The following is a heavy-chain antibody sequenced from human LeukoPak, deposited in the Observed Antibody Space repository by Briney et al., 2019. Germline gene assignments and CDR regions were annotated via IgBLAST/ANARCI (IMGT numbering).Heavy chain of an antibody. D-gene: IGHD3-3*01. CDR3: ATLPPRFLSRYADY. J-gene: IGHJ4*02. CDR1: GYTFSSYY. Sequence: ASVKVSCKASGYTFSSYYVHWVRQAPGKGLEWMGGFDPEDGETIYAQRFQGRVTMTEDTSADTAYMELSSLRSEDTAVYYCATLPPRFLSRYADYWGQGTLVTVSS. V-gene: IGHV1-24*01. CDR2: FDPEDGET.